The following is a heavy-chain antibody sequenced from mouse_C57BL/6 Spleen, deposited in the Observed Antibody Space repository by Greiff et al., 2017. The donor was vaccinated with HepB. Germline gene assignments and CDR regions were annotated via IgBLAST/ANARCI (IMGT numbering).Heavy chain of an antibody. CDR2: ISDGGSYT. V-gene: IGHV5-4*01. Sequence: EVMLVESGGGLVKPGGSLKLSCAASGFTFSSYAMSWVRQTPEKRLEWVATISDGGSYTYYPDNVKGRFTISRDNAKNNLYLQMSHLKSEDTAMYYCARDRGYYYGSSYEDYAMDYWGQGTSVTVSS. CDR1: GFTFSSYA. J-gene: IGHJ4*01. CDR3: ARDRGYYYGSSYEDYAMDY. D-gene: IGHD1-1*01.